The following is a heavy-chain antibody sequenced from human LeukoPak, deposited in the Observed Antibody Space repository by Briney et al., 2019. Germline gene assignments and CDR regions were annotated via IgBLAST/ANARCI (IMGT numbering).Heavy chain of an antibody. Sequence: GGSLRLSCAASGFTFSSYWMSWVRQAPGKGLEWVANIKQDGSEKYYVDSVKGRFTISRDNAKNSLYLQMNSLRAEDTAVYYCARVQGIAARRPGYYFDYWGQGTLVTVSS. V-gene: IGHV3-7*01. CDR2: IKQDGSEK. CDR1: GFTFSSYW. D-gene: IGHD6-6*01. CDR3: ARVQGIAARRPGYYFDY. J-gene: IGHJ4*02.